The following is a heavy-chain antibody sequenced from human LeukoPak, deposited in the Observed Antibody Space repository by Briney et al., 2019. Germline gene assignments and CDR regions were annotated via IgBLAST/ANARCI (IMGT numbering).Heavy chain of an antibody. V-gene: IGHV3-21*01. CDR2: ISSSSSYI. Sequence: GGPLRLSCAASGFTFSSYSMNWVRQAPGKGLEWVSSISSSSSYIYYADSVKGRFTISRDNAKNSLYLQMNSLRAEDTAVYYCARWTGQQRDNWFDPWGQGTLVTVSS. CDR1: GFTFSSYS. CDR3: ARWTGQQRDNWFDP. D-gene: IGHD6-13*01. J-gene: IGHJ5*02.